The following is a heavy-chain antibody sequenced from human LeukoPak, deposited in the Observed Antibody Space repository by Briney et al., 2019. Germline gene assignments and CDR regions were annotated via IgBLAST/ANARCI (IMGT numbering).Heavy chain of an antibody. D-gene: IGHD2-15*01. CDR2: INPNCGGT. CDR1: GYTFTDYY. CDR3: ARAGGYWDNVYVVAAYFEY. Sequence: GASVKAPSPSSGYTFTDYYMDWVRLPPGPGLEWMVWINPNCGGTNCAQKLKGRVTMTRDTWTTTAYMEPSKLRSDDTAVYYCARAGGYWDNVYVVAAYFEYWGAGALGTVSS. J-gene: IGHJ4*02. V-gene: IGHV1-2*02.